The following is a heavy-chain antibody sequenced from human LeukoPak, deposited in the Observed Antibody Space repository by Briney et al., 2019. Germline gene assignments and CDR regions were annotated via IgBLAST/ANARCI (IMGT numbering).Heavy chain of an antibody. CDR1: GFNFRSYE. CDR3: ARDFSKYYLDY. V-gene: IGHV3-48*03. CDR2: IGSSGTTA. J-gene: IGHJ4*02. D-gene: IGHD6-13*01. Sequence: GGSPRLSCAASGFNFRSYEMNWVRQAPGKGLEWVSYIGSSGTTAYYADSVKGRFTISRDNAKNSLYLQMNSLRAEDTAVYYCARDFSKYYLDYWGQGTLVTVSS.